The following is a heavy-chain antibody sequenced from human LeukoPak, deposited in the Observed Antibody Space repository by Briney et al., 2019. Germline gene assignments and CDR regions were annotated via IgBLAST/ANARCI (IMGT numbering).Heavy chain of an antibody. CDR3: ARLLGSSGYAGDWYFDL. CDR1: GASVTRYY. V-gene: IGHV4-4*07. D-gene: IGHD3-22*01. CDR2: IYTNGTV. J-gene: IGHJ2*01. Sequence: SETLSLTCSVSGASVTRYYWSWIRQPVGKGLEWFGRIYTNGTVNYNPSLKRRVTMSREMSKNQFSLKLTSVTAADTAVYYCARLLGSSGYAGDWYFDLWGRGILVTVSS.